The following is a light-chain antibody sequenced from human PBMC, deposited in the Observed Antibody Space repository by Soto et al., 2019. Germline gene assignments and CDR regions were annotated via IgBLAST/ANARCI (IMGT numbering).Light chain of an antibody. CDR1: RSNIGSNY. CDR2: RNN. J-gene: IGLJ1*01. Sequence: QSVLTKPPSASGTPGQRVTISCSGSRSNIGSNYVYWYQQLPGTAPKLLIYRNNQRPSGVPDRFSGSKSGTSASLAISGPRSEDEADYYCAAWDDSLSGYVFGTGTKLTVL. CDR3: AAWDDSLSGYV. V-gene: IGLV1-47*01.